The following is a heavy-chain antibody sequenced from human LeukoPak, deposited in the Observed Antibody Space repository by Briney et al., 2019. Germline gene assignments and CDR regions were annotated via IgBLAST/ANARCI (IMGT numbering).Heavy chain of an antibody. CDR2: INIDGSKT. CDR3: VRVYIPAQSISWR. J-gene: IGHJ4*02. CDR1: RSTFRSLW. V-gene: IGHV3-74*03. D-gene: IGHD2-2*01. Sequence: PGGSLRLSCSLYRSTFRSLWMHWDSHAEGKGIEWDSQINIDGSKTTYADSVKGRLTISRDNAKKTVLIQISSLRADEPGVYYCVRVYIPAQSISWRWGQGTLVSVSS.